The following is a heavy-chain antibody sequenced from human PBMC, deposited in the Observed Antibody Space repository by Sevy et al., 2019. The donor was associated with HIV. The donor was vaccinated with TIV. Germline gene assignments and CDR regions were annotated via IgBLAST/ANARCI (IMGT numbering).Heavy chain of an antibody. V-gene: IGHV3-74*01. D-gene: IGHD3-3*01. CDR1: GFTFSSHW. J-gene: IGHJ6*02. CDR2: INSHGTIT. Sequence: GGSLRLSCAVSGFTFSSHWMFWVRQAPGKGLVWVSHINSHGTITNYADSVKGRFAISRDNTKNTIYLQMNSLRAEDTAVYYCARRQLLQFLEWPSHGLDVWGQGTTVTVSS. CDR3: ARRQLLQFLEWPSHGLDV.